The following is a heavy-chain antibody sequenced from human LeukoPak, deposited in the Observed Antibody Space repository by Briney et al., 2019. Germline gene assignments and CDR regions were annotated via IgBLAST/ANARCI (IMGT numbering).Heavy chain of an antibody. Sequence: GASVKVSCKASGYTFTGYYLHWVRQAPGQGFEWMGWIHPNSGDTNYAQKFQGRVTMTRDTSISTAYMELSSLRSDDTAVYYSARLAAVPGWGQGTLVTVSS. V-gene: IGHV1-2*02. D-gene: IGHD6-19*01. CDR3: ARLAAVPG. CDR2: IHPNSGDT. J-gene: IGHJ1*01. CDR1: GYTFTGYY.